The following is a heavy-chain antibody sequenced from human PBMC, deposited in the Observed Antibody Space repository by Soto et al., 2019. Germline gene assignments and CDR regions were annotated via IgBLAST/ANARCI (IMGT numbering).Heavy chain of an antibody. Sequence: QVQLVESGGGVVQPGRSLRLSCAASGFTFSNYGMHWVRRAPGKGLEWVAVIWYDGSYKYAADSVKGRFTISRDNSKNTLYLQMNSLRAEDTAVYYCARDKAHGYFDLWGRGTLVTVSS. V-gene: IGHV3-33*01. J-gene: IGHJ2*01. CDR3: ARDKAHGYFDL. CDR2: IWYDGSYK. CDR1: GFTFSNYG.